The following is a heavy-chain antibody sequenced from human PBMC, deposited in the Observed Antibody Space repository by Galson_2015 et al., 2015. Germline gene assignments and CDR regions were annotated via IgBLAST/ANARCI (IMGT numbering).Heavy chain of an antibody. D-gene: IGHD2-2*01. CDR3: ARDLPAVCSSTSCYAGGAFDI. CDR2: ISSSSSTI. V-gene: IGHV3-48*02. Sequence: SLRLSCAASGFTFSSYSMNWVRQAPGKWLEWVSYISSSSSTIYYADSVKGRFTISRDNAKNSLYLQMNSLRDEDTAVYYCARDLPAVCSSTSCYAGGAFDIWGQGTMVTVSS. J-gene: IGHJ3*02. CDR1: GFTFSSYS.